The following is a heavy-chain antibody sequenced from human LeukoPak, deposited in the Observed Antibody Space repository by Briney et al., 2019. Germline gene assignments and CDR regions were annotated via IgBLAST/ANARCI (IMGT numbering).Heavy chain of an antibody. D-gene: IGHD4/OR15-4a*01. CDR3: ARDAGATAY. J-gene: IGHJ4*02. V-gene: IGHV4-59*13. CDR2: IHYSGST. CDR1: GVSISTDY. Sequence: SETLSLTCTVSGVSISTDYWTWVRQSPGKGLEWIGYIHYSGSTSYNPSLKSRVTISVDTSKNQFSLKLTSVTSADTAVYYCARDAGATAYCGQGALVTVSS.